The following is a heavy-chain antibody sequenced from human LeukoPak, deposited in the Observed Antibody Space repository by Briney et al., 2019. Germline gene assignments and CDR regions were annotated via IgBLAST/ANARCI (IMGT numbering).Heavy chain of an antibody. J-gene: IGHJ5*02. CDR1: GYTFTGYY. Sequence: ASVKVSCKASGYTFTGYYMHWVRQAPGQGLEWMGWINPNSGGTNYAQKFQGRVTMTRDTSLSTAYLELSRLRSDDTAVYYCARDKSPYYYDSSGYYMLDPWGQGTLVTVSS. V-gene: IGHV1-2*02. CDR3: ARDKSPYYYDSSGYYMLDP. CDR2: INPNSGGT. D-gene: IGHD3-22*01.